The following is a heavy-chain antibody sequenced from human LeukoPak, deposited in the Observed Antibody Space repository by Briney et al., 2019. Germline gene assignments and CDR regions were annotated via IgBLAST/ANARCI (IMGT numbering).Heavy chain of an antibody. CDR2: ISWNSGSI. CDR1: GFTFDDYA. J-gene: IGHJ4*02. V-gene: IGHV3-9*01. CDR3: AKDSGYYDSSGYKSNYFDY. D-gene: IGHD3-22*01. Sequence: PGGSLRLSCAASGFTFDDYAMHWVRQAPGKGLEWVSGISWNSGSIGYADSVKGRFTISRDNAKNSLYLQMNSLRAEDTALYYCAKDSGYYDSSGYKSNYFDYWGQGTLVTVSS.